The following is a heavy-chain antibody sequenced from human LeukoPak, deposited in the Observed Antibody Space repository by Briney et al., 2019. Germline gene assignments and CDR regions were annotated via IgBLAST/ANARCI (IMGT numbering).Heavy chain of an antibody. CDR2: ISAYNVNT. J-gene: IGHJ4*02. CDR3: ARGVFEEYCSSTSCYLVYFDY. Sequence: ASVKVSCKASGYTFTSYGISWVRQAPGQRLEWMGWISAYNVNTNYAQKLQGRVTMTTDTSTSTAYMELRRLRSDDTAVYYCARGVFEEYCSSTSCYLVYFDYWGQGTLVTVSS. V-gene: IGHV1-18*01. D-gene: IGHD2-2*01. CDR1: GYTFTSYG.